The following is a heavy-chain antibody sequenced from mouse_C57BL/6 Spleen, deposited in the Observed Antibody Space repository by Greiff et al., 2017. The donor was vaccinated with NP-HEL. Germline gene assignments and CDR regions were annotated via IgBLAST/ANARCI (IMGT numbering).Heavy chain of an antibody. CDR3: ARGEGLGLGFAY. CDR1: GYTFTSYG. J-gene: IGHJ3*01. Sequence: VQLQQSGAELARPGASVKLSCKASGYTFTSYGISWVKQRTGQGLEWIGEIYPRSGNTYYNEKFKGKATLTADKSSSTAYMELRSLTSEDSAVDYCARGEGLGLGFAYWGQGTLVTVSA. CDR2: IYPRSGNT. V-gene: IGHV1-81*01. D-gene: IGHD4-1*01.